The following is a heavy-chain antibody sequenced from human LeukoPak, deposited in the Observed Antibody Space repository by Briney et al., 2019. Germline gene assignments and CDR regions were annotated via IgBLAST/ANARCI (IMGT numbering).Heavy chain of an antibody. V-gene: IGHV1-2*02. J-gene: IGHJ4*02. CDR3: ATLYGDYVSSDY. Sequence: ASVKVSCKASGYTFTDYYMHWVRQAPGQGVEWMGWINPNGGGTNYAQKFQGRVTMTRDTSISTAYMELSRLRSDDTAVYYCATLYGDYVSSDYWGQGTLVSVFS. CDR2: INPNGGGT. D-gene: IGHD4-17*01. CDR1: GYTFTDYY.